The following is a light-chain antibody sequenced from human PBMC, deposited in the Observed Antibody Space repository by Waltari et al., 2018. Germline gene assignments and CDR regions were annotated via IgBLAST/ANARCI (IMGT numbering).Light chain of an antibody. J-gene: IGKJ2*01. CDR3: QQYDKWPPYT. CDR2: GAS. CDR1: QSITTK. Sequence: EIVMTQSPATLSVFPGARATLSCRASQSITTKLAWYQQRPGQAPRLLIYGASPRATGIPARFTGSGSGTEFTLTITSLQSEDFAVYFCQQYDKWPPYTFGQGTKLEIK. V-gene: IGKV3-15*01.